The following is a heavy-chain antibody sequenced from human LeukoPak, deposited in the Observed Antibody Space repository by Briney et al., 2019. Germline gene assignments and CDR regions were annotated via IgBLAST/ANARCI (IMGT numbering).Heavy chain of an antibody. CDR2: INDRGIT. J-gene: IGHJ4*02. V-gene: IGHV4-34*01. D-gene: IGHD4-23*01. Sequence: PSETLSLTCAVYGGAFSGYHWHWSRQAPGKGLEWIGEINDRGITNYNPSLKSRVTISVDPSKKQFSLQLRSLTAADTAVYYCARDPTTVVTAPYYFDDWGQGTLVTVSS. CDR3: ARDPTTVVTAPYYFDD. CDR1: GGAFSGYH.